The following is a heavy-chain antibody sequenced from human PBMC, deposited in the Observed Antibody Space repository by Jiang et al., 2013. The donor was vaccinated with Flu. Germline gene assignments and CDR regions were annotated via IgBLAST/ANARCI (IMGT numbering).Heavy chain of an antibody. V-gene: IGHV5-51*01. Sequence: GAEVKKPGESLKISCKGSGYSFTSYWIGWVRQRPGKGLEWMGIVYPADSDTRYSPSFQGQVTISADNSISTAYLQWSSLKASDTAIYYCARHVLSSSWRAWYYNGLDVWGQGTTVTVSS. CDR1: GYSFTSYW. CDR3: ARHVLSSSWRAWYYNGLDV. CDR2: VYPADSDT. D-gene: IGHD6-13*01. J-gene: IGHJ6*02.